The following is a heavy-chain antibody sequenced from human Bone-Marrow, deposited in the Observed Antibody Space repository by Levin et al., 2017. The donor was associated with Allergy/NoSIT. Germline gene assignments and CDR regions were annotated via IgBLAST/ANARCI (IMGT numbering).Heavy chain of an antibody. CDR1: GGSITNYY. CDR3: ARGGSGNHYELGYYYYAMDV. Sequence: SETLSLTCTVSGGSITNYYWTWIRQPPGKGLEWIGYIYYSGIPNYSPSLKSRVTISIDTSKNQLSLRLHSVTAADTAVYYCARGGSGNHYELGYYYYAMDVWGQGTTVTVSS. J-gene: IGHJ6*02. CDR2: IYYSGIP. V-gene: IGHV4-59*01. D-gene: IGHD1-26*01.